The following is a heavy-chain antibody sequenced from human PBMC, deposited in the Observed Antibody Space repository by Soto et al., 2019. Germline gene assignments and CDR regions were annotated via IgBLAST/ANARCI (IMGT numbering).Heavy chain of an antibody. CDR2: INAGNGNT. V-gene: IGHV1-3*01. CDR3: AINIVLMVYAGMDV. CDR1: GYTFTSYA. J-gene: IGHJ6*02. Sequence: ASVKVSCKASGYTFTSYAMHWVRQAPGQRLEWMGWINAGNGNTKYSQKFQGRVTITRDTSASTAYMELSSLRSEDTAVYYCAINIVLMVYAGMDVWGQGATVTVSS. D-gene: IGHD2-8*01.